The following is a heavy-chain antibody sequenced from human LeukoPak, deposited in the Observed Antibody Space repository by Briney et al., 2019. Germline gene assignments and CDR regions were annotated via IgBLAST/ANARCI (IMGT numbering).Heavy chain of an antibody. V-gene: IGHV3-33*03. Sequence: PGGSLRLSCAASGFSFSTYGMFWVRQAPGKGLEWVGVVSYDGSKQYYADSVKGRFTISRDNAKNSLYLQMNSLRAEDTALYYCASLPYYYDSSGYYRSWGQGTLVTVSS. J-gene: IGHJ4*02. D-gene: IGHD3-22*01. CDR2: VSYDGSKQ. CDR3: ASLPYYYDSSGYYRS. CDR1: GFSFSTYG.